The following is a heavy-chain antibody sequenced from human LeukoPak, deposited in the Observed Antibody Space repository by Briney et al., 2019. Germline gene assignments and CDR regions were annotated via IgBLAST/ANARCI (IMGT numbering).Heavy chain of an antibody. CDR1: GGSISSYY. J-gene: IGHJ6*03. CDR2: IYYSGST. D-gene: IGHD3-3*01. CDR3: ARGRLLRFLEWFPLSHYMDV. Sequence: PSETLSLTCTVSGGSISSYYWSWIRQPPGKGLEWIGYIYYSGSTNYNPSLKSRVTISVDTSKNQFSLKLSSVTAADTAVYYCARGRLLRFLEWFPLSHYMDVWGKGTTVTVSS. V-gene: IGHV4-59*12.